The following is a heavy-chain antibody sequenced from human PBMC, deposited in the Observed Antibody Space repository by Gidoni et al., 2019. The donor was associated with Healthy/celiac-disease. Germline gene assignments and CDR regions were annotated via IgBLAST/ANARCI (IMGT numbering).Heavy chain of an antibody. CDR2: INAGNGNT. CDR1: GYTFTSYA. CDR3: ARWSLIAAGGGMDV. D-gene: IGHD2-15*01. V-gene: IGHV1-3*01. Sequence: QVQLVQSGAEVKKPGASVKVSCKASGYTFTSYAMPWVRQAPGQRLEWMGWINAGNGNTKYSQKYQGRVTITRKTSASTAYMELSSLRSEDTAVYYCARWSLIAAGGGMDVWGQGTTVTVSS. J-gene: IGHJ6*02.